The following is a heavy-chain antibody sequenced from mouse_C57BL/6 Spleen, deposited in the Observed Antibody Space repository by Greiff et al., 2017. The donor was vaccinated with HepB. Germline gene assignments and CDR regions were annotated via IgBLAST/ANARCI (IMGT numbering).Heavy chain of an antibody. CDR2: ISYDGSN. Sequence: DVKLVESGPGLVKPSQSLSLTCSVTGYSITSGYYWNWIRQFPGNKLEWMGYISYDGSNNYNPSLKNRISITRDTSKNQFFLKLNSVTTEDTATYYCARGDGIPSGYWGQGTTLTVSS. D-gene: IGHD2-1*01. J-gene: IGHJ2*01. V-gene: IGHV3-6*01. CDR3: ARGDGIPSGY. CDR1: GYSITSGYY.